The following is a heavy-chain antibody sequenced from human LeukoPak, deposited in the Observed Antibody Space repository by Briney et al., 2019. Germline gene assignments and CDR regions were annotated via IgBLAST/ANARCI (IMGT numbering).Heavy chain of an antibody. CDR2: ISGSGGST. J-gene: IGHJ6*03. Sequence: GGSLRLSCAASGFTFSSYAMSWVRQAPGKGLEWVSAISGSGGSTYYADSVKGRFTISRDNSKNTLYLQMDSLRAEDTAVYYCAKVAGPTSLYYMDVWGKGTTVTVSS. CDR3: AKVAGPTSLYYMDV. CDR1: GFTFSSYA. V-gene: IGHV3-23*01.